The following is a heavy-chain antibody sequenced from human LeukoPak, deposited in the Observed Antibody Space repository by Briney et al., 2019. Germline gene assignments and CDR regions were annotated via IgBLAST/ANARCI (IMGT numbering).Heavy chain of an antibody. CDR1: GVTFSSYA. CDR2: FSENGVTT. CDR3: AKDQRGYYYDSSGYYPTDY. V-gene: IGHV3-23*01. J-gene: IGHJ4*02. D-gene: IGHD3-22*01. Sequence: GGSLRLSCAASGVTFSSYAMSWVRQTLGKGREWVSIFSENGVTTYYADSVKGRLTISRDNSKNTLYLQMNSLRAEDTAVYYCAKDQRGYYYDSSGYYPTDYWGQGTLVTVSS.